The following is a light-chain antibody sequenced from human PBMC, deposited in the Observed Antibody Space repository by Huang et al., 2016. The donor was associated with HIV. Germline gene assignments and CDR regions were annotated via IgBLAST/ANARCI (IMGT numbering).Light chain of an antibody. V-gene: IGKV3-20*01. CDR3: QQYGSSPTT. J-gene: IGKJ1*01. Sequence: EILLTQSPGTLSLSPGERATLTCRASQSVGRSSLAWYQQQPGRAPTLLIYDASRRASDLPDRFSGSGSGTDFTLTITRLEPQDFAVYYCQQYGSSPTTFGQGTKVEI. CDR2: DAS. CDR1: QSVGRSS.